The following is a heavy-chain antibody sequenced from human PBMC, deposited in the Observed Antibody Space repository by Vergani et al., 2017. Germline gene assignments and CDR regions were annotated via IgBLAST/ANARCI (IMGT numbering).Heavy chain of an antibody. J-gene: IGHJ3*02. V-gene: IGHV6-1*01. Sequence: QVQLQQSGPGLVKPSQTLSLTCAISGDSVSSNSAAWNWIRQSPSRGLEWLGRTYYRSKWYNDYAVSVKSRITINPDTSKNQFSLQLNSVTPEDTAVYYCAGTPSVRAVGAIDAFDIWGQGTMVTVSS. CDR1: GDSVSSNSAA. CDR3: AGTPSVRAVGAIDAFDI. D-gene: IGHD1-26*01. CDR2: TYYRSKWYN.